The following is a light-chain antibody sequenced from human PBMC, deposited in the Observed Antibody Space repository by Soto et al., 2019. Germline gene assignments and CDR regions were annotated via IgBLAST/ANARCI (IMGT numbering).Light chain of an antibody. V-gene: IGKV1-5*03. J-gene: IGKJ2*01. CDR2: RAS. Sequence: DIQMTQSPSTLSASVGDRVTITCRASQSISSYLAWYQQKPGKAPKLLIYRASSLESGVPSRFSGSGSGTKLTLTISSLQPDAFANYYSKQYNSYSYTFGQGTKLEIK. CDR3: KQYNSYSYT. CDR1: QSISSY.